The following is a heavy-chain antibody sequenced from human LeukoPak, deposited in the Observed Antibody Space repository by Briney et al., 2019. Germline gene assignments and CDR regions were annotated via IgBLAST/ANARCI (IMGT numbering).Heavy chain of an antibody. J-gene: IGHJ6*02. V-gene: IGHV4-59*01. D-gene: IGHD4-17*01. Sequence: SETLSLTCTVSGGSISNYYWSWIRQSPGKGLEWIGYIYYSGTTNSNPSLKSRVTISVDTSKDQFSLQLRSVTAADTAVYYCAREDPQTTVPEGMDVWGQGTTVIVSS. CDR3: AREDPQTTVPEGMDV. CDR1: GGSISNYY. CDR2: IYYSGTT.